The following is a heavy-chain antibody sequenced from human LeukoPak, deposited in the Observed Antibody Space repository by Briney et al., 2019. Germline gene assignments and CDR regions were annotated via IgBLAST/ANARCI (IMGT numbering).Heavy chain of an antibody. J-gene: IGHJ4*02. CDR1: GFTFSSYG. CDR2: IWYDGSNK. Sequence: GGSLRLSCAASGFTFSSYGMHWVRQAPGKGLEWVAVIWYDGSNKYYADSVKGRFTISRDNSKNTLYLQMNSLRAEDTAVYYCARGEVSVVVVIDYWGQGTLVTVPS. V-gene: IGHV3-33*01. D-gene: IGHD3-22*01. CDR3: ARGEVSVVVVIDY.